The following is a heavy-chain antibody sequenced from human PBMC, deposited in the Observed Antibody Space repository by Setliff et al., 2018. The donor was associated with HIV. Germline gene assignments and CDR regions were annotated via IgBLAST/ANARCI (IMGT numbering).Heavy chain of an antibody. Sequence: TFSTHCMNWVRQAPGKGLEWISSISWRSTYIYYSDSVKGRFTISRDNAEYSLHLQMNSLRAEDTAVYYCARARLRNYYYYMDVWAKGTTVTVSS. D-gene: IGHD5-12*01. CDR3: ARARLRNYYYYMDV. CDR2: ISWRSTYI. J-gene: IGHJ6*03. CDR1: TFSTHC. V-gene: IGHV3-21*01.